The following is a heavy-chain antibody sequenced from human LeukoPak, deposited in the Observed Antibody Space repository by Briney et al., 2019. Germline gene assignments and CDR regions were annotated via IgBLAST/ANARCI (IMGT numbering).Heavy chain of an antibody. Sequence: SQTLSLTCAISGDSVSNNRVAWNWIRQSPSRGLEWLGRTYYKSRWDNDYAASVKSRITISPDTSKNQFSLQLNFVTPEDTAVYYCTRDATRTGWFDPWGQGTLVTVSS. J-gene: IGHJ5*02. CDR1: GDSVSNNRVA. CDR2: TYYKSRWDN. CDR3: TRDATRTGWFDP. V-gene: IGHV6-1*01. D-gene: IGHD1-14*01.